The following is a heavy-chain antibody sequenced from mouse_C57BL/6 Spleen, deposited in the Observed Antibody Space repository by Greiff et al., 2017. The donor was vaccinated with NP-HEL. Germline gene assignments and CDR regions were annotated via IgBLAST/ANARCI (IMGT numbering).Heavy chain of an antibody. J-gene: IGHJ1*03. D-gene: IGHD1-1*01. CDR2: IWSGGST. CDR1: GFSLTSYG. Sequence: QVHVKQSGPGLVQPSQSLSITCTVSGFSLTSYGVHWVRQSPGKGLEWLGVIWSGGSTDYNAAFISRLSISKDNSKSQVFFKMNSLQADDTAIYYCARGITTVVARYFDVWGTGTTVTVSS. V-gene: IGHV2-2*01. CDR3: ARGITTVVARYFDV.